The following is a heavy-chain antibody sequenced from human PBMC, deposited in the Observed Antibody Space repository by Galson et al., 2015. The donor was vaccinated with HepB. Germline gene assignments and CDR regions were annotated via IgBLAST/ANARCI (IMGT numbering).Heavy chain of an antibody. CDR3: ARADSAYCSTTSCFFDF. V-gene: IGHV3-11*01. CDR1: GFIFSDFY. Sequence: SLRLSCAASGFIFSDFYMTWIRQAPGKGLEWLSYMSPSGDAIYYADSLKGRFTISWDNAKKSLYLQMNNVRADDTAVYYCARADSAYCSTTSCFFDFWGQGTLVTVSS. J-gene: IGHJ4*02. D-gene: IGHD2-2*01. CDR2: MSPSGDAI.